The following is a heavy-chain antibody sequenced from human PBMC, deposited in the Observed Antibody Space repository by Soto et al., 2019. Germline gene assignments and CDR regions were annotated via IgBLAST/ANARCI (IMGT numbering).Heavy chain of an antibody. CDR1: GGSISSGDYY. D-gene: IGHD6-6*01. CDR3: ARDWGYSSSFGFGNWFDP. J-gene: IGHJ5*02. V-gene: IGHV4-30-4*01. CDR2: IYYSGST. Sequence: QVQLQESGPGLVKPSQTLSLTCTVSGGSISSGDYYWSWIRQPPGKGLEWIGYIYYSGSTYYNPSLKSRVPISVDPSKNQFSLKLSSVTAADTAVYYCARDWGYSSSFGFGNWFDPWGQGTLVTVSS.